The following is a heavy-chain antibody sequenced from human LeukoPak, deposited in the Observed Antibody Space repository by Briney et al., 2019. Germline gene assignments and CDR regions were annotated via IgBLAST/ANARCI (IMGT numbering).Heavy chain of an antibody. CDR3: ARDPLGVVGATNVYYCDY. CDR1: GFTLSSYG. J-gene: IGHJ4*02. D-gene: IGHD1-26*01. CDR2: IWYDGCNK. V-gene: IGHV3-33*01. Sequence: PGGSEGLSCAASGFTLSSYGMHWVRQAPGKGLEWVALIWYDGCNKYYADSVKGRFTISRDNSKNTLYLQMNSLRAEDTAVYYCARDPLGVVGATNVYYCDYWGQGTLVTVSS.